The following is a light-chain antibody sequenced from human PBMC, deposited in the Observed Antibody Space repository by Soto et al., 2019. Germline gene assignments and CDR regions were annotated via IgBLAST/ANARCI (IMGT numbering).Light chain of an antibody. Sequence: QSALTQPASVSGSPGQSITISCTGTSSDIGGYNYVSWFQQHPGKAPKLIIYDVNNRPSGVSNRFSGSKSGTTASLAISGLQAEDEAEYFCSSYAGTNTHVLFGGGTKLTVL. CDR3: SSYAGTNTHVL. J-gene: IGLJ2*01. CDR2: DVN. CDR1: SSDIGGYNY. V-gene: IGLV2-14*01.